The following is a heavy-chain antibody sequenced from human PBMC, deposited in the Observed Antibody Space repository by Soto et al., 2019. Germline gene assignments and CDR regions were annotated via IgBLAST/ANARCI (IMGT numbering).Heavy chain of an antibody. Sequence: QVQLVQSGAEVKKPGSSVKVSCKASGGTFSSYAISWVRQAPGRGLEWMGGIIPIFGTANYAQKFQGRVTITADETTSTAYMELSSLRSEDTAVYYCVRDGGVYDYSPFDYWGQGTLVTVSS. CDR1: GGTFSSYA. CDR3: VRDGGVYDYSPFDY. J-gene: IGHJ4*02. CDR2: IIPIFGTA. D-gene: IGHD4-4*01. V-gene: IGHV1-69*12.